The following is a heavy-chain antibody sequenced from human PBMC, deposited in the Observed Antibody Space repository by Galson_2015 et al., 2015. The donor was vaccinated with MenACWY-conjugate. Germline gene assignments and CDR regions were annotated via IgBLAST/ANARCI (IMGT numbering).Heavy chain of an antibody. V-gene: IGHV3-23*01. CDR1: GFTFSSYA. CDR3: AKGYYGSGVFDY. CDR2: ISGSGGST. D-gene: IGHD3-10*01. J-gene: IGHJ4*02. Sequence: SLRLSCAASGFTFSSYAMSWVRQAPGKGLEWVSAISGSGGSTYYADSVKGRFTISRDNSKNTLYPQMNSLRAEDTAVYYCAKGYYGSGVFDYWGQGTLVTVSS.